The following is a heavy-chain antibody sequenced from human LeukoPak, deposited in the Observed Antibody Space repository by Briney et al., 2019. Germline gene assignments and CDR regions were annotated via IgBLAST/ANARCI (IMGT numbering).Heavy chain of an antibody. CDR2: ITGSGGST. Sequence: GGSLRLSCAASGFTFSSYAMSWVRQAPGKGLEWVSGITGSGGSTYYADSVKGRFTISRDTSKNTLYLQMNSLRGEDTAVYYCARDESFDIWGQGTMVTVSS. CDR1: GFTFSSYA. CDR3: ARDESFDI. V-gene: IGHV3-23*01. J-gene: IGHJ3*02.